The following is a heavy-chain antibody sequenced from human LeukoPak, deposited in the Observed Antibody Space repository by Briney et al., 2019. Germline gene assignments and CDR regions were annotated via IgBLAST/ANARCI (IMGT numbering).Heavy chain of an antibody. Sequence: SETLSFTCTVSGDSITSNSYYWAWIRQPPGKGLEWIGSIYYSRITSYNPSLKSRVTISVDTSKNQFSLKLSSVTAADTAVYYCARHSGKWGQGTLVTVSS. D-gene: IGHD1-26*01. J-gene: IGHJ4*02. CDR3: ARHSGK. CDR1: GDSITSNSYY. CDR2: IYYSRIT. V-gene: IGHV4-39*01.